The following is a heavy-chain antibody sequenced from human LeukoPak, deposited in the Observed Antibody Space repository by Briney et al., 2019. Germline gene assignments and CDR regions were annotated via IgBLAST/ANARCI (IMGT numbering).Heavy chain of an antibody. D-gene: IGHD1-1*01. V-gene: IGHV1-2*02. CDR2: INPNSGGT. CDR1: GYTFTGYY. CDR3: ARKGPDWYNWNDFDY. J-gene: IGHJ4*02. Sequence: ASVKVSCKASGYTFTGYYMHWVRQAPGQGLEWMGWINPNSGGTNYAQKFQGRVTMTRDTSIRTAYMELSRLRSDDTAVYYCARKGPDWYNWNDFDYWGQGTLVTVSS.